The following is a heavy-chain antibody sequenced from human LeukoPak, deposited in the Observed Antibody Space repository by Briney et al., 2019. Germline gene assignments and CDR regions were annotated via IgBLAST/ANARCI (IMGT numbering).Heavy chain of an antibody. CDR1: GGSISSSNW. D-gene: IGHD5-12*01. J-gene: IGHJ3*02. CDR3: ARHSRSGYSDYESAFDI. V-gene: IGHV4-39*01. CDR2: SFYSGST. Sequence: SETLSLTCAVSGGSISSSNWWSWVRQPPGKGLEGIGTSFYSGSTYYNPSLKSRITISVDTSKNQFSLKLSSVTAADTAVYYCARHSRSGYSDYESAFDIWGQGTMVIVSS.